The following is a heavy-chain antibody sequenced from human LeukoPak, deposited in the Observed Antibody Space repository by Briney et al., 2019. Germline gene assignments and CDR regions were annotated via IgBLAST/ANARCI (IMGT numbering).Heavy chain of an antibody. J-gene: IGHJ5*01. Sequence: GGSLRLSCAASGFTFSDSYMTWVRQAPGKGMEWVAYISGSGHDINYSDSVKGRFTISRDNAKNSLYLQMSSLRVEDTAVYYCTRDPRHFDSCGQGTLVTVSS. CDR2: ISGSGHDI. D-gene: IGHD6-6*01. CDR3: TRDPRHFDS. CDR1: GFTFSDSY. V-gene: IGHV3-11*04.